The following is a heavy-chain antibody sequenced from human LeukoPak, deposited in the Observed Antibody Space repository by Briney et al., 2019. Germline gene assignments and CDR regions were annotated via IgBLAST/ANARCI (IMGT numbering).Heavy chain of an antibody. D-gene: IGHD3-3*01. CDR2: INPNSGGA. CDR3: ARVRDFWSNYYFFDY. V-gene: IGHV1-2*02. J-gene: IGHJ4*02. Sequence: ASVKVSCKASGYTFTGYYIHWVRQAPGQGLEWMGWINPNSGGANYAQKFQDRVTVTRDTSISTAYMELSRLRSADTAVYYCARVRDFWSNYYFFDYWGQGTLVTVSS. CDR1: GYTFTGYY.